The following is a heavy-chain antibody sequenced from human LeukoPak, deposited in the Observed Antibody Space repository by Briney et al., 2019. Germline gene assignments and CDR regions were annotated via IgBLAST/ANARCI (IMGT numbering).Heavy chain of an antibody. CDR2: VSGNDGST. J-gene: IGHJ4*02. Sequence: GGSLRLSCAASGFTFSSYVMSWVRQAPGKGLEWVSLVSGNDGSTYYADSVKGRFTISRDNSKNTLYLQMSSLRADDTAVYYCARRSVTTFDYWGQGTLVTVSS. D-gene: IGHD4-17*01. V-gene: IGHV3-23*01. CDR1: GFTFSSYV. CDR3: ARRSVTTFDY.